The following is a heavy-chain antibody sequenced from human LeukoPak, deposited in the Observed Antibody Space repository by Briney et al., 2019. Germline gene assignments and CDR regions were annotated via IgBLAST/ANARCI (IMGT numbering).Heavy chain of an antibody. Sequence: PSETLSLTCTVSGGSISSSSYYWGWIRQPPGKGLEWIGSMYSSGTTNYNPSLKSRVTISVDTSKNQFSLKLSSVTASDTAVYYCATSPVTTWWFDPWGQGTLVTVSS. V-gene: IGHV4-39*01. CDR3: ATSPVTTWWFDP. CDR2: MYSSGTT. CDR1: GGSISSSSYY. J-gene: IGHJ5*02. D-gene: IGHD4-17*01.